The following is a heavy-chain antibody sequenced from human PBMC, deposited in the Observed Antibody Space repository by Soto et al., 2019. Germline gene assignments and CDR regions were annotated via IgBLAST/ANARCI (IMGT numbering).Heavy chain of an antibody. CDR3: ARSVAVPGAHTDY. CDR1: GGSLSGSY. CDR2: VYYTGST. V-gene: IGHV4-59*01. J-gene: IGHJ4*02. D-gene: IGHD6-19*01. Sequence: QVQLQESGPGLVKPSETLSLTCSVSGGSLSGSYWSWIRQSPGKGLELLGYVYYTGSTNYSPSLRSRVSISVDTSKNEFSLRLSSVTAADTAVYFCARSVAVPGAHTDYWGQGTQVTVSS.